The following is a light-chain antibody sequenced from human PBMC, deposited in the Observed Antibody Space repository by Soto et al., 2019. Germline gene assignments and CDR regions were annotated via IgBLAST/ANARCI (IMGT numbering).Light chain of an antibody. CDR3: QQRSTWPLIT. CDR1: QSVSTY. CDR2: DAS. J-gene: IGKJ5*01. Sequence: EIVWTQAPATLSLSPGERATLSCSASQSVSTYLAWYQQKPGLAPRPLIYDASNRATGIPARFSGSGSGTDFTLTISSLEPEDFAVYYCQQRSTWPLITFGQGTRLEIK. V-gene: IGKV3-11*01.